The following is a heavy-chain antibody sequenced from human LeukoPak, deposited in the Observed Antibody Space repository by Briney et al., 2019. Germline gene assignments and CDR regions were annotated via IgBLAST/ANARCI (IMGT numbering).Heavy chain of an antibody. CDR1: GFTFSRYW. V-gene: IGHV3-48*04. J-gene: IGHJ4*02. D-gene: IGHD2-2*01. CDR2: ISSGTTTI. CDR3: ARRYCSSTSCTLDY. Sequence: PGGSLRLSCAASGFTFSRYWMHWVRQAPGKGLEWVSYISSGTTTIYYADSVKGRFTISRDNAKNSLYLQMNSLRAEDTAVYYCARRYCSSTSCTLDYWGQGTLVTVSS.